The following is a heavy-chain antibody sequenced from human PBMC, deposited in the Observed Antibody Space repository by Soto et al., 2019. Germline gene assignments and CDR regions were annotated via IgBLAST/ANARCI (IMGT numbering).Heavy chain of an antibody. Sequence: EVQLVESGGGLVQPGGSLRLSCAASGFTFSSYSMNWVLQAPGTGLAWVSYIGSSSSTIYYADSVKGRFTISRDNAKNSLYLQMNSLRDEDTSVYYCARDPGVGSSQLYDYGMDVWGQWSTVTVSS. J-gene: IGHJ6*02. V-gene: IGHV3-48*02. CDR3: ARDPGVGSSQLYDYGMDV. D-gene: IGHD1-26*01. CDR1: GFTFSSYS. CDR2: IGSSSSTI.